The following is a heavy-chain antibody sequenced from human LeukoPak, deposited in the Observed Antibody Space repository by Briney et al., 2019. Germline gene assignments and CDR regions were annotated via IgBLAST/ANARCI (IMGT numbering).Heavy chain of an antibody. CDR2: INPKSGGT. CDR1: GYTFTGYY. V-gene: IGHV1-2*02. J-gene: IGHJ4*02. Sequence: ASVKVSCKASGYTFTGYYMHWVRQAPGQGFEWMGWINPKSGGTNYAQKFQGRVTMTRDTSISTAYMELSRLRSDDTAVYYCARGDDGYSYGTFDYWGQGTLVTVSS. D-gene: IGHD5-18*01. CDR3: ARGDDGYSYGTFDY.